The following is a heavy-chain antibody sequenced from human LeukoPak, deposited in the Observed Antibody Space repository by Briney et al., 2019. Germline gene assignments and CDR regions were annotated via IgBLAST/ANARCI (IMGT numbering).Heavy chain of an antibody. Sequence: PGGSLRLSCAASGFIVSHNYMTWVRQAPGKGLEWISVIYIDGTTYYADSVKGRFTISRDQANNTLYLQMNTLRDEDTAVYYCGSSTVHYYNHGMDVWGQGATVTVSS. CDR1: GFIVSHNY. J-gene: IGHJ6*02. D-gene: IGHD2-21*02. CDR2: IYIDGTT. V-gene: IGHV3-53*01. CDR3: GSSTVHYYNHGMDV.